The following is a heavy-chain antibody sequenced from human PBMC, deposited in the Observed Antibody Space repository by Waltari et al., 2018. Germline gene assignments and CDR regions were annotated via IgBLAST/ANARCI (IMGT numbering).Heavy chain of an antibody. V-gene: IGHV3-74*01. CDR2: ISDDETSI. Sequence: EEQLLESGGGLVQPGDSLRLSCAGSGFLLSYYWMTWVRHAPGKGLVWVARISDDETSISYADSVKGRFTISRDNAKNTVYLQMKRLRVEDTAVYYCARLAPRTYRSPVPGRHYYYGMDVWGQGTTVTVSS. J-gene: IGHJ6*02. CDR3: ARLAPRTYRSPVPGRHYYYGMDV. CDR1: GFLLSYYW. D-gene: IGHD3-10*01.